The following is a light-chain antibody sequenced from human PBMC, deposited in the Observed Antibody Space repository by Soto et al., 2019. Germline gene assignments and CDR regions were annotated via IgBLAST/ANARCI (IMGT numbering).Light chain of an antibody. J-gene: IGLJ3*02. CDR3: GTWDSSLSAWV. CDR2: DNN. V-gene: IGLV1-51*01. CDR1: NSNIGNNY. Sequence: QSVLTQPPSVSAAPGQKVTISCSGSNSNIGNNYVSWYQQLPGTAPKLLIYDNNKRPSGIPDRFSGSKSGTSATLGITGLQTGDEADYYCGTWDSSLSAWVFGGGTKLTFL.